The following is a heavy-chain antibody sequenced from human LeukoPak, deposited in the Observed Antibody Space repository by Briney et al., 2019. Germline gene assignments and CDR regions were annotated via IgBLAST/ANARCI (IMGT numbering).Heavy chain of an antibody. Sequence: GGSLRLSCAASGFTFSSYAMHWVRQAPGKGLEWVAVISYDGSNKCYADSVKGRFTISRDNSKNTLYLQMNSLRAEDTAVYYCASFDGDYYDYWGQGTLVTVSS. CDR3: ASFDGDYYDY. CDR2: ISYDGSNK. D-gene: IGHD3-9*01. V-gene: IGHV3-30-3*01. CDR1: GFTFSSYA. J-gene: IGHJ4*02.